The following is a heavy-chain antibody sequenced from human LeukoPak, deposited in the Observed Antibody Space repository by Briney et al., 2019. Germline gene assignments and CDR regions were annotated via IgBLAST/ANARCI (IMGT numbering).Heavy chain of an antibody. CDR2: INTDGSTT. J-gene: IGHJ5*02. Sequence: GGSLRLSCAASGFTFSSYWMHWLRQAPGKGLVSVSRINTDGSTTSYADSVKGRFTISRDNTKNTLYLQMNSLRAEDTAVYFCARAQTTVTINWFDPWGQGTLVTVSS. CDR1: GFTFSSYW. V-gene: IGHV3-74*01. CDR3: ARAQTTVTINWFDP. D-gene: IGHD4-17*01.